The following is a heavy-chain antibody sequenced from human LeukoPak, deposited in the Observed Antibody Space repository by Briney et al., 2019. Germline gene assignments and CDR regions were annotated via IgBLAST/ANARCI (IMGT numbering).Heavy chain of an antibody. J-gene: IGHJ4*02. CDR3: AKASNSSSWYFYFDX. D-gene: IGHD6-13*01. V-gene: IGHV3-23*01. CDR2: ISGSGGST. CDR1: GFTFSSYA. Sequence: GGSLRLSCAASGFTFSSYAMSWVRQAPGKGLEWVSAISGSGGSTYHADSVKGRFTISRDNSKNTLYLQMNSLRAEDTAVYYCAKASNSSSWYFYFDXWGQGTLVTVS.